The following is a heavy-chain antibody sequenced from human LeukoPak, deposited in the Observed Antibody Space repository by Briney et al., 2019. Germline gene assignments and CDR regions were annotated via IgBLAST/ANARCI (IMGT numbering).Heavy chain of an antibody. CDR2: IYYSGST. J-gene: IGHJ2*01. CDR3: ARAPFRSEFTDWYFDL. V-gene: IGHV4-31*02. D-gene: IGHD3-10*01. Sequence: SWVRQAPGKGLEWIGYIYYSGSTYYNPSLKSRVTISVDTSKNQFSLKLSSVTAADTAVYYCARAPFRSEFTDWYFDLWGRGTLVTVSS.